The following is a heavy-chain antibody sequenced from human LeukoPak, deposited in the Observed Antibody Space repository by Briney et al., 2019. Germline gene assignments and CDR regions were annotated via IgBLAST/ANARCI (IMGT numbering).Heavy chain of an antibody. V-gene: IGHV3-23*01. CDR2: ISGSGGST. CDR3: ARTRKYSGYDSYFYGMDV. Sequence: PGGSLRLSCAASGFTFSSYAMSWVRQAPGKGLEWVSAISGSGGSTYYADSVKGRFTISRDNSKNTLYLQMNSLRAEDTAVYYCARTRKYSGYDSYFYGMDVWGQGTTVTVSS. J-gene: IGHJ6*02. CDR1: GFTFSSYA. D-gene: IGHD5-12*01.